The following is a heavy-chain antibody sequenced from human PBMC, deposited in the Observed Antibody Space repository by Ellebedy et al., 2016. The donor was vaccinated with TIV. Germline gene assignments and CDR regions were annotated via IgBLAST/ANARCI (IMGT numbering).Heavy chain of an antibody. J-gene: IGHJ3*02. CDR2: IYPGDSDT. V-gene: IGHV5-51*01. CDR1: GYSFTSYW. D-gene: IGHD2-2*02. CDR3: AKSPNRICTSCYIDAFDI. Sequence: GESLKISXKGSGYSFTSYWIGWVRQMPGKGLEWMGIIYPGDSDTRYSPSFQGQVTISADKSISTAYLQWSSLKASDTAMYYCAKSPNRICTSCYIDAFDIWGQGTMVTVSS.